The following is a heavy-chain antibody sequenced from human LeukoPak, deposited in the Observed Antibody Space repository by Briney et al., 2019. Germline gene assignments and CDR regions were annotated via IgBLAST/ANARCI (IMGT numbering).Heavy chain of an antibody. Sequence: ASVKVSCKASGYTFTSYDINWVRQATGQGLEWMGRINPNSGGTNYAQKFQGRVTMTRDTSISTAYMELSRLRSDDTAVYYCAREGYSGYRELDYWGQGTLVTVSS. CDR3: AREGYSGYRELDY. CDR2: INPNSGGT. CDR1: GYTFTSYD. D-gene: IGHD5-12*01. J-gene: IGHJ4*02. V-gene: IGHV1-2*06.